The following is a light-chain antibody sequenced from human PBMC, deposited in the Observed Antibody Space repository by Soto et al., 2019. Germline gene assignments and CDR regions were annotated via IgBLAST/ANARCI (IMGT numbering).Light chain of an antibody. CDR2: WAS. CDR1: QSVLYSSNNKNY. J-gene: IGKJ2*01. Sequence: DIVMTQSPDSLAVSLGERATFNCKSSQSVLYSSNNKNYLAWYQQRPGQPPKLLIYWASTRESGVPDRFSGSGSGTDFTLTITSLQAEDVAVYYCQQYESTPPTFGQGTKLEIK. V-gene: IGKV4-1*01. CDR3: QQYESTPPT.